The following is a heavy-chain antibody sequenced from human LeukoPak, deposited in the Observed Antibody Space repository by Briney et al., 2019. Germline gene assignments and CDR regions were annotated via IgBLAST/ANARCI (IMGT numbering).Heavy chain of an antibody. CDR1: GYTFTSYD. V-gene: IGHV1-8*01. J-gene: IGHJ6*03. Sequence: ASVKVSCKASGYTFTSYDINWVGQATGQGLEWMGWMNPNSGNTGYAQKFQGRVTMTRNTSISTAYMELSSLRSEDTAVYYCARALYSSSSFFSYYYYMDVWGKGTTVTVSS. CDR3: ARALYSSSSFFSYYYYMDV. CDR2: MNPNSGNT. D-gene: IGHD6-6*01.